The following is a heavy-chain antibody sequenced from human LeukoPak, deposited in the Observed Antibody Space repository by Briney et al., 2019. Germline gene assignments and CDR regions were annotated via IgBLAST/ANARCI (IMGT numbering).Heavy chain of an antibody. Sequence: GGSLRLSCAASGFTFSSYAMSWVRQSPGKGLEWVSAISGSGGSTYYADSVKGRFTISRDNSKNTLYLQMNSLRAEDTAVYYCAKDWVASSWFNWFDPWGQGTLVTVSS. D-gene: IGHD6-13*01. V-gene: IGHV3-23*01. CDR2: ISGSGGST. CDR3: AKDWVASSWFNWFDP. J-gene: IGHJ5*02. CDR1: GFTFSSYA.